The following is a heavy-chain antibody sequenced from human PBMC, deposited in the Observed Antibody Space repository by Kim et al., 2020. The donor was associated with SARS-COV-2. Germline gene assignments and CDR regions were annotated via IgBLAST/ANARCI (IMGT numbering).Heavy chain of an antibody. CDR1: GGSISSGSYY. Sequence: SETLSLTCTVSGGSISSGSYYWSWIRQPAGKGLEWIGRIYTSGSTNYNPSLKSRVTISVDTSKNQFSLKLSSVTAADTAVYYCASSIVGAISLDYWGQGTLVTVSS. J-gene: IGHJ4*02. CDR3: ASSIVGAISLDY. CDR2: IYTSGST. D-gene: IGHD1-26*01. V-gene: IGHV4-61*02.